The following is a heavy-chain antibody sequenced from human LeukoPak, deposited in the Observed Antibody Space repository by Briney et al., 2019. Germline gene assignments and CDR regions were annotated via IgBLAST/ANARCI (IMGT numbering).Heavy chain of an antibody. CDR1: GYTFTSYY. Sequence: ASVKVSCKASGYTFTSYYMHWVRQAPGEGLEWMGIINPSGGSTSYAQKFQGRVTMTRDTSISTAYMELSRLRSDDTAVYYCAREPIRGVIITEGEDYWGQGTLVTVSS. J-gene: IGHJ4*02. CDR2: INPSGGST. D-gene: IGHD3-10*01. V-gene: IGHV1-46*01. CDR3: AREPIRGVIITEGEDY.